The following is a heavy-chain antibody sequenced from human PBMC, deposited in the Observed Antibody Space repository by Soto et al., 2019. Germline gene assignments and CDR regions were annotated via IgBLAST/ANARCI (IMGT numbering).Heavy chain of an antibody. V-gene: IGHV4-34*01. CDR3: AREHRYCSSTSCYSYMDV. J-gene: IGHJ6*03. CDR2: INHSGST. Sequence: SETLSLTCAVYGGSFGGYYWSWIRQPPGKGLEWIGEINHSGSTNYNPSLKSRVTISVDTSKNQFSLKLSSVTAADTAVYYCAREHRYCSSTSCYSYMDVWGKGTTVTVSS. D-gene: IGHD2-2*02. CDR1: GGSFGGYY.